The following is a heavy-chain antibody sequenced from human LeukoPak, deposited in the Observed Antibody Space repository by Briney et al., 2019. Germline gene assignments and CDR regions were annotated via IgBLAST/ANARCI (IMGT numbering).Heavy chain of an antibody. CDR1: GGSISSYY. Sequence: SETLSLTCTVSGGSISSYYWGWIRQPPGKGLEWIGSIYYSGSTYYNPSLKSRVTISVDTSKNQFSLKLSSVTAADTAVYYCARDYQGGYGDKTVDYWGQGTLVTVSS. D-gene: IGHD5-18*01. CDR2: IYYSGST. J-gene: IGHJ4*02. V-gene: IGHV4-39*07. CDR3: ARDYQGGYGDKTVDY.